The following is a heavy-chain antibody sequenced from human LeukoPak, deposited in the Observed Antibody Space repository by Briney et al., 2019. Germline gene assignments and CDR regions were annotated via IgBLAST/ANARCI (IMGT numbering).Heavy chain of an antibody. J-gene: IGHJ4*02. D-gene: IGHD6-19*01. CDR1: GFTFDDNG. V-gene: IGHV3-20*04. Sequence: PGGSLRLSCAASGFTFDDNGMSWVRQGPGKGLEWVSGINWNGGSTGYADSVKGRFTISRDNAKNSLYLQMNSLRAEDTALYYCASGDSNGWYIDYWGQGTLVTVSS. CDR3: ASGDSNGWYIDY. CDR2: INWNGGST.